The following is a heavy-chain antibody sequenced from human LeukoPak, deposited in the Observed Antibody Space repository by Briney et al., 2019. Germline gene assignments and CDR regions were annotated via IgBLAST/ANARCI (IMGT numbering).Heavy chain of an antibody. J-gene: IGHJ3*02. Sequence: SETLSLTCTVSGDSINSYYWNWIRQPPGKGLEWIGYGHYTGSTYKNPSLNSRVAFSVDTSKNQFSLKLSSVTAADTAVYYCARWGEHSALRVHAFDIWGQGTMVTVSS. V-gene: IGHV4-59*01. CDR3: ARWGEHSALRVHAFDI. D-gene: IGHD3-10*01. CDR2: GHYTGST. CDR1: GDSINSYY.